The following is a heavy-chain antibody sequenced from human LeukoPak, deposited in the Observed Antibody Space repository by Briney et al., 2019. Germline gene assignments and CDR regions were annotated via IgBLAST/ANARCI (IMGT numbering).Heavy chain of an antibody. Sequence: ASVKVSCKASGYIFISYGISWVRQAPGQGLEWMGWISGYSGNTNYAQKLQGRVTMATDTSTSTAYMELSSLRSEDTAVYYCARDNSVRDEAWWFNPWGQGTLVTVSS. D-gene: IGHD5-24*01. V-gene: IGHV1-18*01. CDR3: ARDNSVRDEAWWFNP. CDR1: GYIFISYG. CDR2: ISGYSGNT. J-gene: IGHJ5*02.